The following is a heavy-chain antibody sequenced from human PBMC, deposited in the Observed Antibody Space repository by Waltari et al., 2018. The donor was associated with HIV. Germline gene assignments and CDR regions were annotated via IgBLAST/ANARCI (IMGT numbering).Heavy chain of an antibody. D-gene: IGHD4-4*01. Sequence: EVQLVESGGGLVKPGGSLRLSCGASGFTFRSYTMNWVRQAPGGVRGLVAALSATGIYIDCGDAVKGRFTISRDNAKNSLYLQMSSLRAEDTAVYYCARMVGAYSNYCDHWGQGVLVTVSS. CDR1: GFTFRSYT. V-gene: IGHV3-21*01. CDR3: ARMVGAYSNYCDH. CDR2: LSATGIYI. J-gene: IGHJ4*02.